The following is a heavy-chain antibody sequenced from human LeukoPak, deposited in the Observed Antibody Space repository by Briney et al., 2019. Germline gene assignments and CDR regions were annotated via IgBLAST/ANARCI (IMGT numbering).Heavy chain of an antibody. CDR2: IYPADSDI. CDR3: ARQEYCSGGSCYAWFDP. D-gene: IGHD2-15*01. Sequence: GESLKISCKGSGYSINNYWIGWVRQMPGKGLEWMGIIYPADSDIRYSPSFQGQVTISADKSISTAYLQWSSLKASDTAMYYCARQEYCSGGSCYAWFDPWGQGTLVIVSS. V-gene: IGHV5-51*01. CDR1: GYSINNYW. J-gene: IGHJ5*02.